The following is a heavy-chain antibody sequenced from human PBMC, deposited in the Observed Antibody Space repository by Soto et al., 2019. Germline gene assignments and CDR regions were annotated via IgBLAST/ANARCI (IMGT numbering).Heavy chain of an antibody. Sequence: GGSLRLSCAASGFTFDDYAMHWVRQAPGKGLEWVSGISWNSGSVGYADSVKGRFTISRDNAKNSLFLQMNSLRAEDTAFYYCAKDSSYSSGWTWGQGTLVTFSS. CDR1: GFTFDDYA. D-gene: IGHD6-19*01. V-gene: IGHV3-9*01. CDR3: AKDSSYSSGWT. CDR2: ISWNSGSV. J-gene: IGHJ4*02.